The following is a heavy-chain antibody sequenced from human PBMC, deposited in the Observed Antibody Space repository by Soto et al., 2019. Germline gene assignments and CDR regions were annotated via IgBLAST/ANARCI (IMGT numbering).Heavy chain of an antibody. J-gene: IGHJ4*02. Sequence: GASVKVSCKASGDTFTSYAMHWVRQAPGQRLEWMGWINAGNGNTKYSQKFQGRVTITRDTSASTAYMELSSLRSEDTAVYYCARGGWIYYFDYWGQGTLVTVSS. V-gene: IGHV1-3*01. D-gene: IGHD5-12*01. CDR3: ARGGWIYYFDY. CDR1: GDTFTSYA. CDR2: INAGNGNT.